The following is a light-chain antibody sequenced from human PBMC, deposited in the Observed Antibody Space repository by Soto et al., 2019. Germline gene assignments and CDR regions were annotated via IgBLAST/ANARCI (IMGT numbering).Light chain of an antibody. Sequence: QAVVTQSPSASASLGASVKLTCTLSSGHSSYATAWHQQQPEKGPRYLMKLNSDGSHSKGDGIPDRFSGSSSGAERYLTISSLQSEDEADYYCQTWGTGLWVFGGGTKLTVL. CDR1: SGHSSYA. V-gene: IGLV4-69*01. J-gene: IGLJ3*02. CDR2: LNSDGSH. CDR3: QTWGTGLWV.